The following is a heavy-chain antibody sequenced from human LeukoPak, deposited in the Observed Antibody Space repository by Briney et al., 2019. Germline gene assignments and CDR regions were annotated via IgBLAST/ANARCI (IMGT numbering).Heavy chain of an antibody. CDR3: ARGLYYTFLSGSYTEDRFFDY. Sequence: SETLSLTCTVSGGSISSGGYYWTWIRQHPGQGLEWIGYIYYSGSTYYNPSLKSRVTISVDTSRNQVSLKLTSVTAADTAVYYCARGLYYTFLSGSYTEDRFFDYWGQGTLVTVSS. D-gene: IGHD3-3*01. J-gene: IGHJ4*02. CDR2: IYYSGST. V-gene: IGHV4-31*03. CDR1: GGSISSGGYY.